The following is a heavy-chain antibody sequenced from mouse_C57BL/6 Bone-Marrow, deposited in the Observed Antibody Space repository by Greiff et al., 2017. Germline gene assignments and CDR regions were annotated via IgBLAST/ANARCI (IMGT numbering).Heavy chain of an antibody. D-gene: IGHD2-4*01. Sequence: EVQLVESGGDLVKPGGSLKLSCAASGFTFSSYGMSWVRQTPDQRLEWVATISSGGSYTYYPDSVKGRFTISRDNAKNTLYLQMSSLTSEDTAMYYCARHTMITAWFAYWGQGTLVTVSA. CDR3: ARHTMITAWFAY. CDR2: ISSGGSYT. J-gene: IGHJ3*01. CDR1: GFTFSSYG. V-gene: IGHV5-6*01.